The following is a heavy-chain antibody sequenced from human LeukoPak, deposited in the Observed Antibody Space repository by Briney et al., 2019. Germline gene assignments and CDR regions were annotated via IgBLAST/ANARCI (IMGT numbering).Heavy chain of an antibody. CDR2: IYYSGST. CDR3: TRGSYDVLTGRSTLGEY. CDR1: GGSITGSSYY. Sequence: PSETPSLTCTISGGSITGSSYYWGWIRQSPGKGLEWIGNIYYSGSTYYNSSLKSRVTISIDTSKNHFSLRLTSVTASDTAVYFCTRGSYDVLTGRSTLGEYWGQGTLVAVSS. V-gene: IGHV4-39*02. D-gene: IGHD3-9*01. J-gene: IGHJ4*02.